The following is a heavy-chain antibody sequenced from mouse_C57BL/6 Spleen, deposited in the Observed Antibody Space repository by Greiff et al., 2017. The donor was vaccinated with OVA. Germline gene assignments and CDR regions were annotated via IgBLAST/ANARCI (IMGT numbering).Heavy chain of an antibody. CDR2: IYPRDGST. J-gene: IGHJ3*01. CDR1: GYTFTSSD. Sequence: VQLQQSGPELVKPGASVKLSCKASGYTFTSSDINWVKQRPGQGLEWIGWIYPRDGSTTYNEKFKGQATLTVDTSSSTAYMEHHSLTAEDSAVYFFARDPGEAYWGQGTLVTVSA. V-gene: IGHV1-85*01. CDR3: ARDPGEAY.